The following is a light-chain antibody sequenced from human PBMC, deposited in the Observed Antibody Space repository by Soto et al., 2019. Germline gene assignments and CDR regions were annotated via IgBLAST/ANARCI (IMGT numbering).Light chain of an antibody. CDR2: DVS. CDR1: SSDVGGYNY. V-gene: IGLV2-14*01. J-gene: IGLJ1*01. Sequence: QSALTQPASVSGSPGQSITISCTGTSSDVGGYNYVSWYQQHPGKAPKVMIYDVSNRPSGVSNRFSGTKSGNTASLTISGLQAEDEADYYCSSYTRSSTLYVFGTGTKVTAL. CDR3: SSYTRSSTLYV.